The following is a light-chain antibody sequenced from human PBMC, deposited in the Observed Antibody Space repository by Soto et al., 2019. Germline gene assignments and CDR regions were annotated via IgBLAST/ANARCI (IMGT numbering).Light chain of an antibody. Sequence: ENVLTQSPGTLSLSPGERATLSCRASQSVNSRLAWYQHKPGQAPRLLISGASSRATGIPDRFSGSGSATDFPLTISSLEPEDFAVYYCQQRSNWPPTFGQGTRLEIK. CDR1: QSVNSR. CDR3: QQRSNWPPT. J-gene: IGKJ5*01. V-gene: IGKV3-11*01. CDR2: GAS.